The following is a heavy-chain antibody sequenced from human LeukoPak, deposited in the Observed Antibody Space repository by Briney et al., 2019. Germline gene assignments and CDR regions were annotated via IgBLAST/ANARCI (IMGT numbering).Heavy chain of an antibody. J-gene: IGHJ3*02. V-gene: IGHV1-24*01. CDR2: FDPEDRET. CDR1: RYSLSALS. CDR3: ARRYYDILTGGHDAFDI. Sequence: ASVKVSCKVSRYSLSALSIHWVRQAPGKGLEWMGGFDPEDRETIYAQKFQGRVTITADKSTSTAYMELSSLRSEDTAVYYCARRYYDILTGGHDAFDIWGQGTMVTVSS. D-gene: IGHD3-9*01.